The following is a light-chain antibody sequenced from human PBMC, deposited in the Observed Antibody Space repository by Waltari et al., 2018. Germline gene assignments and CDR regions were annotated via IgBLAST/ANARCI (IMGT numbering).Light chain of an antibody. CDR1: SSDVGGYNY. Sequence: QSALTQPRSVSGSPGQSVTISCTGTSSDVGGYNYVSWYQQHPGKAPKLIIYDVTKRPSGVPDRFSGSKSGNTASPTISGLQAEDEADYYCCSYGGSYSFVVFGGGTKLTVL. CDR2: DVT. V-gene: IGLV2-11*01. J-gene: IGLJ2*01. CDR3: CSYGGSYSFVV.